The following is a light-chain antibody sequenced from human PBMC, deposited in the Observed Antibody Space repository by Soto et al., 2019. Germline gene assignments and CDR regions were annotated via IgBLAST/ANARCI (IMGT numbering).Light chain of an antibody. CDR3: QQYFDVPFT. J-gene: IGKJ4*01. V-gene: IGKV4-1*01. Sequence: DIVMTQSPDSLAVSLGERATMNCKCSRSVLYKSNNKNHLAWYQQKPGQPPQFIIYWASTRESGVPERFSGSVSGTDFTLTISSLEAEDVAFYWCQQYFDVPFTFGGGTQVEI. CDR2: WAS. CDR1: RSVLYKSNNKNH.